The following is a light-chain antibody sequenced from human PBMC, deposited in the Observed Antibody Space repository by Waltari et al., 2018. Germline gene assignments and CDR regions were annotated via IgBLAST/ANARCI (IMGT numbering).Light chain of an antibody. CDR2: AAS. CDR3: LQLASYPLT. CDR1: QGINYY. Sequence: IQLTQSPSSLSASVGDRVTITCRASQGINYYLAWYQFQPGKAPKLLIYAASTLQSGVPSRFSGSGSGTDFTLTISSLQPEDFATYYCLQLASYPLTFGGGTEVEIK. V-gene: IGKV1-9*01. J-gene: IGKJ4*01.